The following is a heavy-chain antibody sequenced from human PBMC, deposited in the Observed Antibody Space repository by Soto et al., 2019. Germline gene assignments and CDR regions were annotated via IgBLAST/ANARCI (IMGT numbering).Heavy chain of an antibody. CDR3: ARVQDVLRGSSGLDY. V-gene: IGHV4-31*03. D-gene: IGHD6-19*01. CDR2: IYYSGST. CDR1: GGSISSGGYY. J-gene: IGHJ4*02. Sequence: SETLSLTCTVSGGSISSGGYYWSWIRQHPGKGLEWIGYIYYSGSTYYNPSLKSRVTISVDTSKNQFSLKLSSVTAADTAVYYCARVQDVLRGSSGLDYWGQGTLVTVSS.